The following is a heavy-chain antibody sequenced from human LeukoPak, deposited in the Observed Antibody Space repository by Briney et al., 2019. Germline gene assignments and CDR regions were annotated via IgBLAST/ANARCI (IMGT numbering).Heavy chain of an antibody. J-gene: IGHJ4*02. CDR3: AKTGGSGSSWYGAFDY. CDR2: ISYDGSNK. Sequence: PGESLRLSCGASGFTFSSYGMHWVRQAPGKGLEWVGVISYDGSNKYYADSVKGRFTISRDNSKNTLYLQMTSLRAEDTAVYYCAKTGGSGSSWYGAFDYWGQGTLVTVSS. CDR1: GFTFSSYG. D-gene: IGHD6-13*01. V-gene: IGHV3-30*18.